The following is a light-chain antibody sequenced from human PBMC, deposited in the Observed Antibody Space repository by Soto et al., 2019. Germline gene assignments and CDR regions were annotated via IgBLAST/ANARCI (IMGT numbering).Light chain of an antibody. J-gene: IGLJ3*02. CDR3: YSTDSNGNRV. V-gene: IGLV3-10*01. CDR1: ELPQKY. CDR2: DDN. Sequence: SSELTQPPSVSVSPGQTARITCSGAELPQKYAYWYQQKSGQAPVLIIYDDNVRPAGITERFSASGSGTMATLTISGAQEEDEAAYYCYSTDSNGNRVFGGGTKLTVL.